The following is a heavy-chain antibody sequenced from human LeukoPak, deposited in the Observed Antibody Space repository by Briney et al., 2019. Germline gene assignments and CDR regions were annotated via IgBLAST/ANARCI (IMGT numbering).Heavy chain of an antibody. CDR3: ARDLYAGVLTY. V-gene: IGHV1-18*01. Sequence: ASVKVSCKAPGYTFSSYVINWVRQAPGQGLEWMGRISPYNGNTNYAQKLQGRVTMTTDTSTSTAYMELRSLRSDDTAVYYCARDLYAGVLTYWGQGTLVTVSS. J-gene: IGHJ4*02. D-gene: IGHD2-21*02. CDR2: ISPYNGNT. CDR1: GYTFSSYV.